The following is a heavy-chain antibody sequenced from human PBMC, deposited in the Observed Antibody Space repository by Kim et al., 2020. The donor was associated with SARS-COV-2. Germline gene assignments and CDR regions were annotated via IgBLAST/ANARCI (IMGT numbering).Heavy chain of an antibody. CDR3: ARDRDGDYGYYYYYGMDV. CDR1: GFTFSDYY. D-gene: IGHD4-17*01. J-gene: IGHJ6*02. Sequence: GGSLRLSCAASGFTFSDYYMSWIRQAPGKGLEWVSYISSSGSTIYYADSVKGRFTISRDNAKNSLYLQMNSLRAEDTAVYYCARDRDGDYGYYYYYGMDVWGQGTTVTVSS. CDR2: ISSSGSTI. V-gene: IGHV3-11*01.